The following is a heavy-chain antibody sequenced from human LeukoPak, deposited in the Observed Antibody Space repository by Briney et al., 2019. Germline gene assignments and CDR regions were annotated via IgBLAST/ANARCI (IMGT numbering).Heavy chain of an antibody. D-gene: IGHD1-14*01. V-gene: IGHV1-18*04. J-gene: IGHJ4*02. CDR3: ARDRSEDYFDY. CDR2: ISAYNGNT. Sequence: GASVKVSCKPSVYTFTSYGMSWVRQAPGQGLEWMGWISAYNGNTNYAQKIQGRVTMTTDTSTSTAYMELRSLRSDDTAVYYCARDRSEDYFDYWGQGTLVTVSS. CDR1: VYTFTSYG.